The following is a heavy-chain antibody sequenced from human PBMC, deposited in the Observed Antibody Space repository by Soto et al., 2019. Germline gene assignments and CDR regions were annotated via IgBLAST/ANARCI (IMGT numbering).Heavy chain of an antibody. CDR1: GGSFSGYY. CDR2: INHSGST. D-gene: IGHD6-13*01. CDR3: ARGYRRGYSSSLYNWFDP. J-gene: IGHJ5*02. Sequence: PSETLSLTCAVYGGSFSGYYWSWIRQPPGKGLEWIGEINHSGSTNYNPSLKSRVTISVDTSKNQFSLKLSSVTAADTAVYYCARGYRRGYSSSLYNWFDPWGQGTLVTVSS. V-gene: IGHV4-34*01.